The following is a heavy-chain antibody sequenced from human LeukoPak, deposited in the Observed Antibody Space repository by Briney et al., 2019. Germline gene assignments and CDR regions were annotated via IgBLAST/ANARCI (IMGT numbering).Heavy chain of an antibody. CDR3: AKGAPSSSSIFDF. D-gene: IGHD6-6*01. J-gene: IGHJ4*02. Sequence: GGSLRLSCVDSGFTFGSNAMAWVRQAPGRGLEWVSAVSGSGADTFYRDSVKGRFTISRDNPKNTLYLQLSSLRPDDTAVYYCAKGAPSSSSIFDFWGQGTLVTVSS. CDR2: VSGSGADT. V-gene: IGHV3-23*01. CDR1: GFTFGSNA.